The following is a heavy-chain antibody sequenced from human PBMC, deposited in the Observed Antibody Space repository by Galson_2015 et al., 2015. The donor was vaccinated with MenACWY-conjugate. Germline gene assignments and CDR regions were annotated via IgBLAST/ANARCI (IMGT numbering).Heavy chain of an antibody. Sequence: LSLTCTVSGGSIISSSYYWAWIRQPPGKGLEWIGNIHHSGSTYHNPSPKSRVTVSVDTSKKQFSLKLNSVTAAGTAVYYCAREGSLYYYGSGSQMGMDVWGQGTTVTVSS. J-gene: IGHJ6*02. CDR3: AREGSLYYYGSGSQMGMDV. CDR2: IHHSGST. D-gene: IGHD3-10*01. V-gene: IGHV4-39*07. CDR1: GGSIISSSYY.